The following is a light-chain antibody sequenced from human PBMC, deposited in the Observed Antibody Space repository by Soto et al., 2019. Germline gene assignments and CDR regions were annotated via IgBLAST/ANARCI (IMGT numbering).Light chain of an antibody. CDR2: EVS. J-gene: IGLJ1*01. CDR1: SSDVGGYNY. CDR3: GSYTSSSTLV. Sequence: QSALTQPASVSGSPGQSITISCTGTSSDVGGYNYVSWYQQHPGKAPKLMIYEVSNRPSGVSNRFSGSKSGNTASLPISGLQAEDEADYYCGSYTSSSTLVFGTGTKLTVL. V-gene: IGLV2-14*01.